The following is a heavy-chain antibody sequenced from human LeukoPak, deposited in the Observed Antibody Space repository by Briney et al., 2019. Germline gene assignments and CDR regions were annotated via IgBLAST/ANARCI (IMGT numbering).Heavy chain of an antibody. Sequence: PGGSLRLSCAASGFSVSSNSMSWVRQAPGKGLECVSIIYSGDVTSNADSVKDRFTISRDSDKNKLFLQMDSLRSDDTAVYYCARVLAAIALRDYHYVDVWGKGTTVTVSS. J-gene: IGHJ6*03. CDR2: IYSGDVT. V-gene: IGHV3-53*01. D-gene: IGHD6-19*01. CDR1: GFSVSSNS. CDR3: ARVLAAIALRDYHYVDV.